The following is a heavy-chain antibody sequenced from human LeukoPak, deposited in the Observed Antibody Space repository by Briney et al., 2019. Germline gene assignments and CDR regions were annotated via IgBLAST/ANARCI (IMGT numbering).Heavy chain of an antibody. CDR1: GGSISSYY. J-gene: IGHJ4*02. V-gene: IGHV4-4*09. CDR2: IYTSGST. CDR3: ARQGKITMVRGVIE. D-gene: IGHD3-10*01. Sequence: SETLSLTFTVSGGSISSYYWSWIRPPPGKGLEWIGYIYTSGSTNYNPSLKSRVTISVDTSKNQFSLKLSSVTAADTAVYYCARQGKITMVRGVIEWGQGTLVTVSS.